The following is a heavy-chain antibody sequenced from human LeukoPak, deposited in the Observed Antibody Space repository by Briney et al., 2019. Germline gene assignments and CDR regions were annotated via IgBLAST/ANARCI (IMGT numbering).Heavy chain of an antibody. CDR1: GFTFDDYG. J-gene: IGHJ3*02. Sequence: GGSLRLSCAASGFTFDDYGMSWVRQAPGKGLEWVSGINWNGGSTGYADSVKGRFTISRDNAKNSLYLQMNSLRAEDTALYYCVRTQTPGVGANDAFDIWGQGTMVTVSS. CDR2: INWNGGST. D-gene: IGHD1-26*01. CDR3: VRTQTPGVGANDAFDI. V-gene: IGHV3-20*04.